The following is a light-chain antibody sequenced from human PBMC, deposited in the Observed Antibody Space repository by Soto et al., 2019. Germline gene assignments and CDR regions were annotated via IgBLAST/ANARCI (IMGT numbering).Light chain of an antibody. J-gene: IGLJ1*01. V-gene: IGLV2-14*01. CDR2: DVS. CDR3: SPYTSSSTLYV. Sequence: QSVLTQPASVSGSPGQSITNSCTVTSSDVGGYNYVSWYQQHPGKATKLMIYDVSNRPSGVSNRFSGSKSGNTASLAISGLQAEDEADYYCSPYTSSSTLYVFGTGTKVTVL. CDR1: SSDVGGYNY.